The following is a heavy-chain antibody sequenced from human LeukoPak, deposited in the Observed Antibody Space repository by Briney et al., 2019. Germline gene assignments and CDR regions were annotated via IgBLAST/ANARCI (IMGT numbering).Heavy chain of an antibody. D-gene: IGHD6-19*01. CDR1: GYTFTTYD. CDR3: ARVAGSIDY. Sequence: GASVKVSCKASGYTFTTYDINWVRQATGQGLEWMGWMNPNSGYTGYAQKFQGRVTITRDTSISTAYMELSSLRSEDTAVYYCARVAGSIDYWGQGTLVPVSS. CDR2: MNPNSGYT. V-gene: IGHV1-8*03. J-gene: IGHJ4*02.